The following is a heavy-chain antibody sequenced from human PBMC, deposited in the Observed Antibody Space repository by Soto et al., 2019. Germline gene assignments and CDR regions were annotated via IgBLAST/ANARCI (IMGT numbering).Heavy chain of an antibody. CDR1: GFTFSSYA. V-gene: IGHV3-30-3*01. CDR3: ARAKGWVYYYYYGMDV. CDR2: ISCDGSNK. D-gene: IGHD1-26*01. J-gene: IGHJ6*02. Sequence: GGSLRLSCAASGFTFSSYAMHWVRQAPGKGLEWVAVISCDGSNKYYADSVKGRFTISRDNSKNTLYLQMNSLRAEDTAVYYCARAKGWVYYYYYGMDVWGQGTTVTVSS.